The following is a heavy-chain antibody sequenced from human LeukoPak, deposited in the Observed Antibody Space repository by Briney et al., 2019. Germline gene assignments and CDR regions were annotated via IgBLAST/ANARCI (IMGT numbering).Heavy chain of an antibody. CDR1: GGSISSGDYY. D-gene: IGHD3-9*01. CDR3: ASTYYDILTGYPKYNWFDP. J-gene: IGHJ5*02. CDR2: IYYSGST. Sequence: SETLTLTCTVSGGSISSGDYYWSWIRQPPGKGLEWIGYIYYSGSTYYNPSLKSRVTISVDTSKNQFSLKLSSVTAADTAVYYCASTYYDILTGYPKYNWFDPWGQGTLVTVSS. V-gene: IGHV4-30-4*01.